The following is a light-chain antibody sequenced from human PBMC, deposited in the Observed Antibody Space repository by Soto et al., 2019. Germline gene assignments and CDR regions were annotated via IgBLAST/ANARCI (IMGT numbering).Light chain of an antibody. CDR3: CSYGGSRAV. Sequence: QSVLTQPASVSGSPGQSITISCTGTSSDVGSHNLVSWYQQHPGQAPKLMIYEVTKRPLGVSTRFSASKSVNTASLTISGLQAEDEADYYCCSYGGSRAVFGGGTQLTV. J-gene: IGLJ7*01. V-gene: IGLV2-23*02. CDR2: EVT. CDR1: SSDVGSHNL.